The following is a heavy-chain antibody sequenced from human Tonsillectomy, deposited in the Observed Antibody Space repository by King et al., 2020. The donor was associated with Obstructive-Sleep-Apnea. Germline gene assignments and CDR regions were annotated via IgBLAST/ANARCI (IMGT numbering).Heavy chain of an antibody. Sequence: VKLVESGAEVKKPGESLKISCKGSGYSFTNYRIGWVRQLPGKGLEWMGIIFPGDSDTRYSPSFQGQVTFSADESINTAYLQWSSLKSSDTAMYYCARHTVHDFLTGYYNSFDSWGQGTMVTVSS. D-gene: IGHD3-9*01. CDR3: ARHTVHDFLTGYYNSFDS. CDR2: IFPGDSDT. V-gene: IGHV5-51*01. CDR1: GYSFTNYR. J-gene: IGHJ5*01.